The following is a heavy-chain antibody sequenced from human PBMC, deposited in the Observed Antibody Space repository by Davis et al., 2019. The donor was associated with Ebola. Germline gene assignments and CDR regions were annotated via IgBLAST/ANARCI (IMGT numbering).Heavy chain of an antibody. CDR1: GGSISSSNW. Sequence: SETLSLTCAVSGGSISSSNWWSWVRQPPGKGLEWIGEIYHSGSTNYNPSLKSRVTISVDTSKNQFSLKLSSVTAADTAVYYCARVRLGWFDPWGQGTLVTVSS. CDR3: ARVRLGWFDP. CDR2: IYHSGST. J-gene: IGHJ5*02. D-gene: IGHD6-19*01. V-gene: IGHV4-4*02.